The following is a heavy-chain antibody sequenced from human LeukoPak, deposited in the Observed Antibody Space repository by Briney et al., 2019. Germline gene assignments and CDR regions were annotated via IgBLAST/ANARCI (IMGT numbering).Heavy chain of an antibody. CDR1: GFTFSSYS. Sequence: PGGSLRLSCAASGFTFSSYSMNWVRQAPGKGLEWVSSISSSSSYIYYADSVKGRFTISRDNAKNSLYLQMNSLRAEDTAVYYCARDHDYGVYPDAFDIWGQGTMVTVSS. CDR2: ISSSSSYI. D-gene: IGHD4-17*01. CDR3: ARDHDYGVYPDAFDI. V-gene: IGHV3-21*01. J-gene: IGHJ3*02.